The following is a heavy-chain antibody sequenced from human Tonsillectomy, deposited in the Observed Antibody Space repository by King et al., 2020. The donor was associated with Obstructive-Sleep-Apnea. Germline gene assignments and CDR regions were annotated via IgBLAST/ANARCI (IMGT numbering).Heavy chain of an antibody. J-gene: IGHJ4*02. V-gene: IGHV2-26*01. CDR1: GFSLSNARMW. CDR3: ARIGDYDILTGYYSPFDY. CDR2: IFSNDDK. Sequence: TLKESGPVLVKPTETLTLTCTVSGFSLSNARMWGSWIRQPPGKAMEWLAHIFSNDDKTYSTSLKSRLTIPKDTPKSQVVFTMTNMDPVDTATYYCARIGDYDILTGYYSPFDYWGQGTLVTVSS. D-gene: IGHD3-9*01.